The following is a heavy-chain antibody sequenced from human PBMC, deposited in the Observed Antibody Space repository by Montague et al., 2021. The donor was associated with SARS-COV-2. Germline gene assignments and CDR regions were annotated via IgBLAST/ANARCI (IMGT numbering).Heavy chain of an antibody. D-gene: IGHD3-9*01. CDR2: IYYSGST. Sequence: TLSLTCTVSGGSISSGGYYWSWIRQHPGKGLEWIGYIYYSGSTYYNPSLKSRVTISVDTSKNQFSLKLSSVTAADTAVYYCARYEGYFYFLTGYSTPYYYYAMDVWGQGTTVTVSS. CDR3: ARYEGYFYFLTGYSTPYYYYAMDV. CDR1: GGSISSGGYY. V-gene: IGHV4-31*03. J-gene: IGHJ6*02.